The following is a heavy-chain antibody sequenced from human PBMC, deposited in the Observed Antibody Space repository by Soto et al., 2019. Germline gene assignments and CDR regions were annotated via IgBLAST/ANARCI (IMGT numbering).Heavy chain of an antibody. J-gene: IGHJ5*02. CDR3: ARQLERLSWFDP. CDR1: GYSFPSHG. D-gene: IGHD3-3*02. CDR2: IYPGDSDT. Sequence: VECLTISCKVSGYSFPSHGIGWVLQMPGKGLEWMGIIYPGDSDTRYSPSFQGQVTISADKSISTAYLQWSSLKASDTAMYYCARQLERLSWFDPWGQGTLVTVSS. V-gene: IGHV5-51*01.